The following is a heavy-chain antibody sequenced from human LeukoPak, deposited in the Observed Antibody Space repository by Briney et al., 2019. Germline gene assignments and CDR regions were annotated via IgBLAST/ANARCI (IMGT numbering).Heavy chain of an antibody. D-gene: IGHD5-18*01. CDR3: ARGDTATAPYYYYGMDV. J-gene: IGHJ6*02. CDR1: GFTFSSYA. CDR2: ISYDGSNK. Sequence: GRSLRLSCAASGFTFSSYAMHWVRQAPGKGLEWVAVISYDGSNKYYADSVKGRFTVSRDNSKNTLYLQMNSLRAEDTAVYYCARGDTATAPYYYYGMDVWGQGTTVTVSS. V-gene: IGHV3-30-3*01.